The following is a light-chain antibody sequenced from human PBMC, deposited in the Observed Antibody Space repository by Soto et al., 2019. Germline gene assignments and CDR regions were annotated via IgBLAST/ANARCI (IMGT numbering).Light chain of an antibody. V-gene: IGLV1-51*02. J-gene: IGLJ3*02. CDR2: ENN. Sequence: QSVLTRPPSVSAAPGQKVTISCSGSGSNIGNNFVAWYQHVPGTAPKLLIYENNERPSGIPDRFSGSKSGTSATLGITGLQTGDEADYYCGTWDSSLSVGVFGGGTQLTVL. CDR1: GSNIGNNF. CDR3: GTWDSSLSVGV.